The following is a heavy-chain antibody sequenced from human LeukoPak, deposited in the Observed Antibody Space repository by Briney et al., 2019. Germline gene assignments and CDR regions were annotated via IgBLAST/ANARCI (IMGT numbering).Heavy chain of an antibody. CDR1: GGSISSSSYY. J-gene: IGHJ4*02. CDR2: IYYSGST. Sequence: PSETLSLTCTVSGGSISSSSYYWGWIRQPPGKGLEWIGYIYYSGSTNYNPSLKSRVTISVDTSKNQFSLKLSSVTAADTAVYYCARLGGSYYDSSGYYYWGQGTLVTVSS. D-gene: IGHD3-22*01. CDR3: ARLGGSYYDSSGYYY. V-gene: IGHV4-61*05.